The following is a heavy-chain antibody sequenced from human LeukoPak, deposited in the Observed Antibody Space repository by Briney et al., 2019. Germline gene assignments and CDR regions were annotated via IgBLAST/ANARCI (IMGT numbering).Heavy chain of an antibody. D-gene: IGHD6-19*01. CDR1: GGSFSGYY. CDR2: INHSGST. CDR3: ARQQWLVHRFHWYFDL. J-gene: IGHJ2*01. V-gene: IGHV4-34*01. Sequence: PSETLSLTCAVYGGSFSGYYWSWIRQPPGKGLEWIGEINHSGSTNYNPSLKSRVTISVDTSKNQFSLKLSSVTAADTAVYYCARQQWLVHRFHWYFDLWGRGTLVTVSS.